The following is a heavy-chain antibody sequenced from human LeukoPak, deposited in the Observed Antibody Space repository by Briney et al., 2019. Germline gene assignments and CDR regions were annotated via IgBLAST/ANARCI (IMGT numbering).Heavy chain of an antibody. D-gene: IGHD5-18*01. J-gene: IGHJ4*02. Sequence: PGGSLRLSCAASGFTFSDYSMHWVRQAPGKGLNWVAFIRYDGNNKYYADSVKGRFTLSRDNSKNSLYLHMKSLRPEDTAVYFCAKVAIDTVLYFDHWGQGTRVTVSS. CDR1: GFTFSDYS. CDR2: IRYDGNNK. CDR3: AKVAIDTVLYFDH. V-gene: IGHV3-30*02.